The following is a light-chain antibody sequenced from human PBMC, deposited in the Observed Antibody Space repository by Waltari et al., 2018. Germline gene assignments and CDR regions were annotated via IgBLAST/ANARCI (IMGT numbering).Light chain of an antibody. J-gene: IGKJ1*01. CDR1: QSVFYRYDNKND. CDR3: QQYFRSRT. CDR2: WAS. Sequence: DIVMTQSPDSLAVSLGERATIDCKSSQSVFYRYDNKNDQAWYQHKPGQPPKLLFYWASNRESRSPDQFSASGSGTDFTLTINNLQAEDVAVYYCQQYFRSRTFGQGTKVEIK. V-gene: IGKV4-1*01.